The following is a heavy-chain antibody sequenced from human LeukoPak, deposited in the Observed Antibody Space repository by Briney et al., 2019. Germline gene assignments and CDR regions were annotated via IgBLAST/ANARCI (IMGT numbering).Heavy chain of an antibody. CDR2: MNPNSGNT. CDR3: ARAPGGSYYDY. Sequence: GASVKVSCKASGYTFTSYDINWVRQATGQGLEWMGWMNPNSGNTGYAQKFQGRVTMTRDTSTSTVYMELSSLRSEDTAVYYCARAPGGSYYDYWGQGTLVTVSS. D-gene: IGHD1-26*01. J-gene: IGHJ4*02. CDR1: GYTFTSYD. V-gene: IGHV1-8*02.